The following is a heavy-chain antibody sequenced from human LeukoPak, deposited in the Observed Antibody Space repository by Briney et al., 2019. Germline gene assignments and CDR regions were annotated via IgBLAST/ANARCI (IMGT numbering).Heavy chain of an antibody. D-gene: IGHD1-26*01. Sequence: GASVKVSCKASGYTFTSYDINWVRQATGQGLEWMGWMNPNSGNTGYAQKFQGRVTMTRNTSISTAYMELSSLRSEDTAVYYCARTLPWDYYYYGMDVWGQGTTVTVSS. CDR2: MNPNSGNT. CDR1: GYTFTSYD. V-gene: IGHV1-8*01. J-gene: IGHJ6*02. CDR3: ARTLPWDYYYYGMDV.